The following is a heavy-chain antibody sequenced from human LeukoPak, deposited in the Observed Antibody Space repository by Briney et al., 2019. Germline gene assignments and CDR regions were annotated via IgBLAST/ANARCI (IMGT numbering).Heavy chain of an antibody. J-gene: IGHJ4*02. CDR3: ASSTRNYRKFDY. CDR2: IYYSGTT. V-gene: IGHV4-59*01. Sequence: PSETLSLTCTFSGGSINSYYWSWIRQPPGKGLEWIGYIYYSGTTSYNPSLKSRVTISVDTSKNQFSLRLSSVTAADTAVYYCASSTRNYRKFDYWGQGTLVTVSS. D-gene: IGHD1-7*01. CDR1: GGSINSYY.